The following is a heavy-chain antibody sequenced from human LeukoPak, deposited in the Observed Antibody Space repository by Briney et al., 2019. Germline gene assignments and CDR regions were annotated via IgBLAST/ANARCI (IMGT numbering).Heavy chain of an antibody. CDR3: GRGGRGYSYEIDY. J-gene: IGHJ4*02. Sequence: PSDTLSLTCTVSGGSISTFYWSWIRQPPGKGLEWIGYVDYSGTTNCNPSLQSRVTISVDTSKNQFFLKVSSVTAADTAVYYCGRGGRGYSYEIDYWGQGTLVTVSS. D-gene: IGHD5-18*01. CDR2: VDYSGTT. V-gene: IGHV4-59*07. CDR1: GGSISTFY.